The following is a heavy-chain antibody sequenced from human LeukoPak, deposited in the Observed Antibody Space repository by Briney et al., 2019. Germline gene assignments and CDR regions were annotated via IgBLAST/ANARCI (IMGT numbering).Heavy chain of an antibody. CDR1: GFTFSSYG. J-gene: IGHJ4*02. Sequence: GGTLRLSCAASGFTFSSYGMSWVRQAPGKGLEWVSGISGSGGSTYYADSVKGRFTISRDNSKNTLYLQMNSLRAEDTAVYYCANRLYGSGSYRFDYWGQGTPVTVSS. CDR3: ANRLYGSGSYRFDY. D-gene: IGHD3-10*01. CDR2: ISGSGGST. V-gene: IGHV3-23*01.